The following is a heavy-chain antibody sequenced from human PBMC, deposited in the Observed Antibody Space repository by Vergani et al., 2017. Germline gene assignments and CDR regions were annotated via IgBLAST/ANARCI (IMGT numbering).Heavy chain of an antibody. CDR3: ARVGTSSNRDYFDY. CDR1: GYTSTDYF. V-gene: IGHV1-2*02. CDR2: INPNSGGT. D-gene: IGHD2-2*01. Sequence: QVQLVQSGAEVKKPGASVKVSCKASGYTSTDYFMHWVRQAPGQGREWMGWINPNSGGTNYAQKFQGRVTMTRDTSISTAYMELSNLRSDDTAVYYCARVGTSSNRDYFDYWGQGTLVTVSS. J-gene: IGHJ4*02.